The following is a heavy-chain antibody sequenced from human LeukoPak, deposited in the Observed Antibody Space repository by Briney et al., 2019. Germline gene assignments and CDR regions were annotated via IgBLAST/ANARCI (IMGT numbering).Heavy chain of an antibody. J-gene: IGHJ4*02. CDR2: ISSSSSTI. Sequence: PGGSLRLSCAASGFTFSSYSMNWVRQAPGKGLEWVSYISSSSSTIYYADSVKGRFTISRDNAKNSLYLQMNSLRAEDTAVYYCARDRGELLYWGQGTLVTVSS. V-gene: IGHV3-48*04. CDR1: GFTFSSYS. D-gene: IGHD1-26*01. CDR3: ARDRGELLY.